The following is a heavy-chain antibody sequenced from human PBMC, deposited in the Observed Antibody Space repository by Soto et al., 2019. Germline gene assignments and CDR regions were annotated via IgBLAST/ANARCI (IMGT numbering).Heavy chain of an antibody. CDR2: FVSIFATT. Sequence: ASVKVSCKASGGTFSRSAISWVRQAPGQRLEWMGGFVSIFATTDYAQKFQGRLTITADESTSTVYMELRSLTSDDTAIYYRARGRSSDWNHYLQQEDWGPGTLVTVSS. CDR1: GGTFSRSA. CDR3: ARGRSSDWNHYLQQED. D-gene: IGHD1-1*01. J-gene: IGHJ4*02. V-gene: IGHV1-69*13.